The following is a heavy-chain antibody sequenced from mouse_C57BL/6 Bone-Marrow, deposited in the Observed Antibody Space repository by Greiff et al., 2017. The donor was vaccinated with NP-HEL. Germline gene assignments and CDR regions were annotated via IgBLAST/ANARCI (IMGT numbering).Heavy chain of an antibody. V-gene: IGHV1-81*01. Sequence: QVQLKQSGAELARPGASVKLSCKASGYTFTSYGISWVKQRTGQGLEWIGEIYPRSGNTYYNEKFKGKATLTADKSSSTAYMELRSLTSEDSAVYFCARWPAWFAYWGQGTLVTVSA. CDR1: GYTFTSYG. CDR2: IYPRSGNT. J-gene: IGHJ3*01. CDR3: ARWPAWFAY.